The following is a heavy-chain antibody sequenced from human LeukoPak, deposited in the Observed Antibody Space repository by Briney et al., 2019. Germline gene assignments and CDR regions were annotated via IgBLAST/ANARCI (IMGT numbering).Heavy chain of an antibody. CDR1: GGSISSRSYY. D-gene: IGHD2-15*01. CDR2: IHYSGST. V-gene: IGHV4-39*01. J-gene: IGHJ3*02. CDR3: ARLYCSGGNCYGAFDI. Sequence: SETLSLTRTASGGSISSRSYYWGWIRQPPGKGLEWIGSIHYSGSTYYNPSLKSRLTISVDTSKNQFSLKLSSVTAADTAVYYCARLYCSGGNCYGAFDIWGQGTMVTVSS.